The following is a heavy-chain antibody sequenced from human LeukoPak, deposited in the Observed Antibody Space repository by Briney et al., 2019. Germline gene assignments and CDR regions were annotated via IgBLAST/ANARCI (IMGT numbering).Heavy chain of an antibody. J-gene: IGHJ4*02. D-gene: IGHD6-19*01. CDR1: GYTFTGYY. V-gene: IGHV1-2*02. CDR3: ARSRQPLIAVAGHFDY. Sequence: ASVKVSCKASGYTFTGYYMHWVRQAPGQGLEWMGWINPNSGGTNYAQKFQGRVTMTRDTSISTAYMELSRLRSDDTAVYYCARSRQPLIAVAGHFDYWGQGTLVTVSS. CDR2: INPNSGGT.